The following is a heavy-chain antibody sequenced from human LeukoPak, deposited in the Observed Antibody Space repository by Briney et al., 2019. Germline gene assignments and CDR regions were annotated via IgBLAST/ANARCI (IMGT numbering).Heavy chain of an antibody. D-gene: IGHD1-26*01. CDR1: GFTFSSYA. CDR3: AKMGATTLWASRGAFDI. CDR2: ISGSGGST. Sequence: QAGGSLRLSCAASGFTFSSYAMSWVRQAPGKGLEWVSAISGSGGSTYYADSVKGRFTISRDNSKNTLYLQMNSLRAEDTAVYYCAKMGATTLWASRGAFDIWGQGTMVTVSS. V-gene: IGHV3-23*01. J-gene: IGHJ3*02.